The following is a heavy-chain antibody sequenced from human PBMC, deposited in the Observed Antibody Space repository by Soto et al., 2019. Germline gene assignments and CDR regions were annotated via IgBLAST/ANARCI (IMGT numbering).Heavy chain of an antibody. D-gene: IGHD2-21*01. J-gene: IGHJ5*02. CDR1: GAALNSGNYY. CDR3: ARLRIATNNYKWSDP. Sequence: SETLSLTCSVSGAALNSGNYYWSWIRQVPGKGLEWIGHIYVTGAVDYNPSLRDRITISQDTSERQFSLNLRLVTAADTAVYYCARLRIATNNYKWSDPWGQGTLVTVSS. V-gene: IGHV4-31*03. CDR2: IYVTGAV.